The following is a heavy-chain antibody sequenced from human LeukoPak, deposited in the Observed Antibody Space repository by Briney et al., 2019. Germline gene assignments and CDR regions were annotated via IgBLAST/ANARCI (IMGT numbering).Heavy chain of an antibody. CDR3: ASQRGLRPRFDY. Sequence: SETLSLTCTVSGGSISSGGYYWSWIRQHPGKGLEWIGYIYYSGSTYYNPSLKSRVTISVDTSKNQFSLKLSSVTAADTAVYYCASQRGLRPRFDYWGQGTLVTVSS. D-gene: IGHD2-15*01. V-gene: IGHV4-31*03. J-gene: IGHJ4*02. CDR2: IYYSGST. CDR1: GGSISSGGYY.